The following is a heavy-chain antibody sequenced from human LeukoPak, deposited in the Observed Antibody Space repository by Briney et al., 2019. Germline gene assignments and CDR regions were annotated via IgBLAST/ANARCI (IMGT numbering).Heavy chain of an antibody. CDR1: GFTFSSYN. D-gene: IGHD3-3*01. Sequence: GGSLRLSCAASGFTFSSYNMNWVRQAPGKGLEWISSITRNSNYTYYADSVKGRFTISRDNGKSSLFLQMDSLRAEDTAIYFCARDPYSGNYGPYYYYYMDVWGKGTTVTVSS. CDR2: ITRNSNYT. CDR3: ARDPYSGNYGPYYYYYMDV. V-gene: IGHV3-21*01. J-gene: IGHJ6*03.